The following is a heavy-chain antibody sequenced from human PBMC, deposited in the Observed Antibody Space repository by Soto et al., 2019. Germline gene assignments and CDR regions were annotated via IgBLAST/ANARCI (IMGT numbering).Heavy chain of an antibody. CDR3: ARDRGYCSSTSCYQDYYYMDV. V-gene: IGHV1-69*08. J-gene: IGHJ6*03. Sequence: QVQLVQSGAEVKKPGSSVKVSCKASGGTFSSYTISWVRQAPGQGLEWMGRIIPILGIANYAQKFQGRVTITADKSTSTAYMELSSLRSEDTAVYYCARDRGYCSSTSCYQDYYYMDVWGKGTTVTVSS. D-gene: IGHD2-2*01. CDR1: GGTFSSYT. CDR2: IIPILGIA.